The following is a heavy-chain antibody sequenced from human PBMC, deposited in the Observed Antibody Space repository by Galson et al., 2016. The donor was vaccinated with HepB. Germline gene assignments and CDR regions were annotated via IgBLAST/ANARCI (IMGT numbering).Heavy chain of an antibody. J-gene: IGHJ4*02. CDR3: ARAGTTVTTHYYYLDS. V-gene: IGHV4-38-2*01. Sequence: SETLSLTCAVSGYSISSGYYWGWIRQSPGKGLEWIASFYRSETTYYAPSLKSRVTISVDTSKNQFSLKLSSATAADTAVCYCARAGTTVTTHYYYLDSWGQGTLVTVSP. CDR1: GYSISSGYY. CDR2: FYRSETT. D-gene: IGHD4-17*01.